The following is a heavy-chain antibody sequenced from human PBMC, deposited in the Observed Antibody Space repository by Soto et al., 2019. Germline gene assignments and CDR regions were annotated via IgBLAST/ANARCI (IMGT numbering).Heavy chain of an antibody. V-gene: IGHV4-34*01. Sequence: SETLSLTCAVYGGSFSGYYWSWIRQPPGKGLEWIGEINHSGSTNYNPSLKSRVTISVDTSKNQFSLKLSSVTAADTAVYYCARGGGVVVPAAPDYYYVMDFWGQGTTVTVSS. D-gene: IGHD2-2*01. CDR3: ARGGGVVVPAAPDYYYVMDF. J-gene: IGHJ6*02. CDR1: GGSFSGYY. CDR2: INHSGST.